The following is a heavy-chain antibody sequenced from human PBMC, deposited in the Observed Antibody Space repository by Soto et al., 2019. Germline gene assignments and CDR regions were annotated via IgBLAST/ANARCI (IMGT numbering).Heavy chain of an antibody. Sequence: VQLVESGGGLAKPGESLRLSCAASGFTFTDAWMSWVRQAPGKGLEWVGRLTSKVDGGTAVYAAPVRGRFAISTDASRDTFDLQMNCLKADDASGYYCTTDTTFYIDISGFIRRRLHSWGQGTLVTVYS. J-gene: IGHJ4*02. CDR2: LTSKVDGGTA. V-gene: IGHV3-15*01. D-gene: IGHD3-22*01. CDR3: TTDTTFYIDISGFIRRRLHS. CDR1: GFTFTDAW.